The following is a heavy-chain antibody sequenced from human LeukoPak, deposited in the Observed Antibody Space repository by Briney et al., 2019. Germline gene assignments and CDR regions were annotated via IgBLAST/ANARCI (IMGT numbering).Heavy chain of an antibody. V-gene: IGHV5-51*01. CDR1: GYSFTNYW. Sequence: GESLKTSFKGSGYSFTNYWIAWVRPMPGKGLEWMGIIYPGDSDTRYSPSFQGQVTISADKSISTAYLQWSSLKASDTAMYYCASYRDGYTYFDYWGQGTLVTVSS. J-gene: IGHJ4*02. CDR3: ASYRDGYTYFDY. CDR2: IYPGDSDT. D-gene: IGHD5-24*01.